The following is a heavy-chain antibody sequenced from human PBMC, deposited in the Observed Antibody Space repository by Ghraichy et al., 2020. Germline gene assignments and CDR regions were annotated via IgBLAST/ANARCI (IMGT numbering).Heavy chain of an antibody. D-gene: IGHD1-26*01. CDR1: GFTFSSYS. CDR3: ARDFWGELLLLSYYYYGMDV. Sequence: GGSLRLSCAASGFTFSSYSMNWVRQAPGKGLEWVSYISSSSSTIYYADSVKGRFTISRDNAKNSLYLQMNSLRDEDTAVYYCARDFWGELLLLSYYYYGMDVWGQGTTVTVSS. CDR2: ISSSSSTI. J-gene: IGHJ6*02. V-gene: IGHV3-48*02.